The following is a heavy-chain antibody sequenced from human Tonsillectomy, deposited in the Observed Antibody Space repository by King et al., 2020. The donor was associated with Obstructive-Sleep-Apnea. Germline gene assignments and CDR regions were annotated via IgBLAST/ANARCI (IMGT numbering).Heavy chain of an antibody. Sequence: VQLQQWGAGLLKPSETLSLTCAVYGGSFSGYYWSWIRQPPGKGLEWIGEINHSGSTNYNPSLKSRVTISVDTSKNQFSLKMSSVTAADTAVYYCARGKYSYGPGDYWGQGTLVTVSS. V-gene: IGHV4-34*01. CDR3: ARGKYSYGPGDY. CDR2: INHSGST. J-gene: IGHJ4*02. CDR1: GGSFSGYY. D-gene: IGHD5-18*01.